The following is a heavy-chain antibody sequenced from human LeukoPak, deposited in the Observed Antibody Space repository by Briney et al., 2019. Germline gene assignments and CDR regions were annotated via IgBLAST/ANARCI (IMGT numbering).Heavy chain of an antibody. D-gene: IGHD1-26*01. CDR2: ISNDGSNK. Sequence: GGSPRLSCAASGFTFSTYSMHWVRQAPGKGLEWVAVISNDGSNKYYADSVKGRFTISRDNSKNTLYLQMNSLRAEDTAVYYCARDPSGSYYFDYWGQGTLVTVSS. CDR3: ARDPSGSYYFDY. V-gene: IGHV3-30-3*01. J-gene: IGHJ4*02. CDR1: GFTFSTYS.